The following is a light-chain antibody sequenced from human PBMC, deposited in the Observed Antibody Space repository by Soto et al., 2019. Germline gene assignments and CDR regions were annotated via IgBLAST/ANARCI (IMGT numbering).Light chain of an antibody. Sequence: DIQMTQSPSTLSASVGDRVTITCRASQRLNNDLAWYQQKPGKAPNLLIYDASTLEHGVPSRFSGTGSGTEFTLSINSLQPDDFATYYCQQYHRSSITFGQGTRLEIK. V-gene: IGKV1-5*01. CDR1: QRLNND. J-gene: IGKJ5*01. CDR2: DAS. CDR3: QQYHRSSIT.